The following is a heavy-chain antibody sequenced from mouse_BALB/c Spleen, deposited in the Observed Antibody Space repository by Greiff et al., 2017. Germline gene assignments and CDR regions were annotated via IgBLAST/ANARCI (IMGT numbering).Heavy chain of an antibody. Sequence: QVQLQQPGAELVKPGASVKLSCKASGYTFTSHWMHWVKQRPGQGLEWIGEINPSNGRTNYNEKFKSKATLTVDKSSSTAYMQLSSLTSEDSAVYYCARWLLRYFDVWGAGTTVTVSS. V-gene: IGHV1S81*02. CDR2: INPSNGRT. J-gene: IGHJ1*01. D-gene: IGHD2-3*01. CDR3: ARWLLRYFDV. CDR1: GYTFTSHW.